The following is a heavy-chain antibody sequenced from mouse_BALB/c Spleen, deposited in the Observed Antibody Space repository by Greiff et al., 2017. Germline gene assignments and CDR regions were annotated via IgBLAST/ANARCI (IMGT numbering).Heavy chain of an antibody. CDR3: ARDYGSSHGYFDV. CDR1: GFTFSSFG. Sequence: DVKLEESGGGLVQPGGSRKLSCAASGFTFSSFGMHWVRQAPEKGLEWVAYISSGSSTIYYADTVKGRFTISRDNPKNTLFLQMTSLRSEDTAMYYCARDYGSSHGYFDVWGAGTTVTVSS. V-gene: IGHV5-17*02. CDR2: ISSGSSTI. D-gene: IGHD1-1*01. J-gene: IGHJ1*01.